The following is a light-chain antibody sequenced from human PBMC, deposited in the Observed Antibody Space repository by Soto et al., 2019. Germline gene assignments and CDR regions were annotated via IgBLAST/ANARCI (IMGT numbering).Light chain of an antibody. J-gene: IGKJ5*01. Sequence: DIERTKPTYSLSASVGDRVTITCRAIQNIITYLNWYQQKPGQAPKFLIYAASSLQSGVPSRFSGRGSGTDFTLTITNLHPEDFATYFCQQGYVTPIPFGQRTRPAIK. CDR3: QQGYVTPIP. CDR1: QNIITY. V-gene: IGKV1-39*01. CDR2: AAS.